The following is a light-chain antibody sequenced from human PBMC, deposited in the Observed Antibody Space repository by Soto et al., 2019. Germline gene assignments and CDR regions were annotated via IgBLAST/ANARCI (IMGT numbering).Light chain of an antibody. J-gene: IGLJ1*01. V-gene: IGLV3-21*02. Sequence: SYELAQPPSVSVAPGQTPRITCGGNINGSRTLHWYQQKPGQAPVLVVYTDTDRPSGILERFSGSHSGNAATLTISRVEAGDEADYYCQVWDSSSDHYVFGTGTKGTVL. CDR1: INGSRT. CDR3: QVWDSSSDHYV. CDR2: TDT.